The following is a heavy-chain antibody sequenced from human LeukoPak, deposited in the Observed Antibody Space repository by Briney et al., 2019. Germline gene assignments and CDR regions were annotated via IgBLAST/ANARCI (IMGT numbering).Heavy chain of an antibody. J-gene: IGHJ4*02. D-gene: IGHD3-22*01. CDR1: GGTFSCYA. CDR3: AREEYDSSGPHRYYFDY. CDR2: IIPIFGTA. V-gene: IGHV1-69*05. Sequence: VASVTVSFRCSGGTFSCYAIGWVRQAPGQGLEGMGGIIPIFGTANYAQKFQGRVTITTDESTRTAYMDLSSLRSEDTAVYYCAREEYDSSGPHRYYFDYWGQGTLVTVSS.